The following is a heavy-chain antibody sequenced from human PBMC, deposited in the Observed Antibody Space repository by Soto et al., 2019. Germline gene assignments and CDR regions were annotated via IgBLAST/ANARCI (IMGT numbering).Heavy chain of an antibody. V-gene: IGHV2-70*01. CDR2: IDWDDDK. CDR3: ARTNTMIVVGSFDY. Sequence: SGPTLVNPTQTLTLTCTFSGFSLSTSGMCVSWIRQPPGKALEWLALIDWDDDKYYSTSLETRLTISKDTSKNQVVLTMTNMDPVDTATYYCARTNTMIVVGSFDYWGQGTLVTVSS. J-gene: IGHJ4*02. CDR1: GFSLSTSGMC. D-gene: IGHD3-22*01.